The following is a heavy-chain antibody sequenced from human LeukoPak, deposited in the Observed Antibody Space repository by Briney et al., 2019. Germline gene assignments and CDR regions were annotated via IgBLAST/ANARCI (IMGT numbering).Heavy chain of an antibody. V-gene: IGHV3-48*03. CDR2: IGFGGII. CDR3: AGHTFTATY. Sequence: GGSLRLSCAASGSASGFSFSSYEMNWVRQAPGKGLEWVAYIGFGGIIYYEDSVKGRFTISRDNARNSLSLQMNSLRVEDTAVYCCAGHTFTATYWGQGTQVTVSS. J-gene: IGHJ4*02. D-gene: IGHD5-12*01. CDR1: ASGFSFSSYE.